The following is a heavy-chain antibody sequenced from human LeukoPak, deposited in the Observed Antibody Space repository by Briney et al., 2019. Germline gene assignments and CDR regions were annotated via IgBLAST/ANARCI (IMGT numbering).Heavy chain of an antibody. V-gene: IGHV3-15*01. CDR3: VTEGPTYGFHSFDT. Sequence: PGGSLRLSCTASGFIFSNAWMSWVRQAPGKGLEWVGRIKAKTNGGTTDYTAPVKGRFAISRDDSKNTLYRQMNSLKTDDTALYYCVTEGPTYGFHSFDTWGQGTTVTISS. D-gene: IGHD3-10*01. CDR1: GFIFSNAW. CDR2: IKAKTNGGTT. J-gene: IGHJ3*02.